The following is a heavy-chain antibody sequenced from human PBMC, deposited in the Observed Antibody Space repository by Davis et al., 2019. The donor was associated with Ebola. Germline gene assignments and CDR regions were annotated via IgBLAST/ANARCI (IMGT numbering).Heavy chain of an antibody. J-gene: IGHJ6*02. D-gene: IGHD2-15*01. V-gene: IGHV1-2*02. Sequence: ASVKVSCKASGYTFTSYYMHWVRQAPGQGLEWMGWINPNSGGTNYAQKFQGRVTMTRDTSISTAYMELSRLRSDDTAVYYCASHYCSGGSCYVGDYYYYGMDVWGQGTTVTVSS. CDR3: ASHYCSGGSCYVGDYYYYGMDV. CDR1: GYTFTSYY. CDR2: INPNSGGT.